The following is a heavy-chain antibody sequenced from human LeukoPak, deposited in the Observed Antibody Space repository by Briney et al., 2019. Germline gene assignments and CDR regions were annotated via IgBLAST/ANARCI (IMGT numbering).Heavy chain of an antibody. J-gene: IGHJ4*02. D-gene: IGHD6-19*01. Sequence: GGSLRLSCAASGFTFSSNGIHWVRQAPGKGLEWVAAISSDGSNKHLADSGKGRFTISRDNSKNTMYLQMSSLRAEDTALYYCAKGHSRGWYYFDYWGQGKLVTVSS. V-gene: IGHV3-30*18. CDR1: GFTFSSNG. CDR3: AKGHSRGWYYFDY. CDR2: ISSDGSNK.